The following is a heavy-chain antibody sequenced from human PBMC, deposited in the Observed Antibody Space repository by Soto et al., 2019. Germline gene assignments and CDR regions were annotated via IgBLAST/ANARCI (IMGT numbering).Heavy chain of an antibody. CDR2: LYFYGSA. CDR3: ARVGTSESFFDY. J-gene: IGHJ4*02. Sequence: EVQLVETGGGLVLPGGSLRLSCVVSGFTLSNNRMTWVRQAPGQGLEWVSDLYFYGSANYADSVRGRFTIFKDDSKNTLYLQMTNLRADDTALYSCARVGTSESFFDYWGQGTLVTVSP. D-gene: IGHD7-27*01. V-gene: IGHV3-53*02. CDR1: GFTLSNNR.